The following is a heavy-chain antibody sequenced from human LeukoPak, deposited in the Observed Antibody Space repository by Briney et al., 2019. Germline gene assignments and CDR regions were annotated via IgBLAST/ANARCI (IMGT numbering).Heavy chain of an antibody. J-gene: IGHJ4*02. CDR2: IKSKTDGGTT. Sequence: VGSLRLSCVASGFTFRKAWMNWVRPATRKGLEWVARIKSKTDGGTTDYAAPVKGRITISRDDSTNTLHLQMNSLKTEDTAVYYCTTSLAGAVTAVYPFDNWGQGTLVTVSS. CDR3: TTSLAGAVTAVYPFDN. D-gene: IGHD2-21*02. CDR1: GFTFRKAW. V-gene: IGHV3-15*01.